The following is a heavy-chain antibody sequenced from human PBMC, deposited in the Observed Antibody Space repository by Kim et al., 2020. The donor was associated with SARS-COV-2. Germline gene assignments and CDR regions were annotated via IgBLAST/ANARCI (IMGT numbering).Heavy chain of an antibody. CDR2: ISYDGSNK. J-gene: IGHJ4*01. D-gene: IGHD4-17*01. V-gene: IGHV3-30*18. CDR1: GFTFSSYG. Sequence: GGSLRLSCASSGFTFSSYGMHWVRQAPGKGLEWVAVISYDGSNKYYADSVKGRFTISRDNSKNTLYLQMNSLRAEDTAVYYCAKQSLPYGDYEACFDYWG. CDR3: AKQSLPYGDYEACFDY.